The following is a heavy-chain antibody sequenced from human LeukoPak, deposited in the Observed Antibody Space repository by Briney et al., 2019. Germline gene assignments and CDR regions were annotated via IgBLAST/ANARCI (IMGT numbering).Heavy chain of an antibody. Sequence: GGSLRLSCAASGFPFSNYWMSWVRQAPGKGLEWVASIKEDGSQKYYVDSVKGRFTISRDNTKNSLYLQMYFLRAEDTAVYHCARGLPRIGAFFDYWGQGAPVTVSS. CDR3: ARGLPRIGAFFDY. CDR1: GFPFSNYW. CDR2: IKEDGSQK. V-gene: IGHV3-7*05. J-gene: IGHJ4*02.